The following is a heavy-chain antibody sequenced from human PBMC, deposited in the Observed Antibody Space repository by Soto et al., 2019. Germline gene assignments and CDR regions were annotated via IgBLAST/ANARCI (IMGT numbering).Heavy chain of an antibody. CDR2: IYYSGST. CDR3: ARSAADFWSGPAEYFQH. CDR1: GGSISSYY. J-gene: IGHJ1*01. Sequence: PSETLSLTCTVSGGSISSYYWSWIRQPPGKGLEWIGYIYYSGSTNYNPSLKSRVTISVDTSKNQFSLKLSSVTAADTAVYYCARSAADFWSGPAEYFQHWGQGTLVTVSS. D-gene: IGHD3-3*01. V-gene: IGHV4-59*01.